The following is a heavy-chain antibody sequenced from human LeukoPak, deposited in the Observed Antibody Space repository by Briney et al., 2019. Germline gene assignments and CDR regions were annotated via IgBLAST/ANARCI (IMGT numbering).Heavy chain of an antibody. D-gene: IGHD3-10*01. CDR1: GGSFSDYY. Sequence: SEALSLTCAVYGGSFSDYYWSWIRQPPGKGPGWIGEINHSGSTNYNPSLKSRVTISVDTSKNQFSLKLSSVTAADTAVYYCASATYYYGSGSPWYFDYWGQGTLVTVSS. CDR3: ASATYYYGSGSPWYFDY. V-gene: IGHV4-34*01. CDR2: INHSGST. J-gene: IGHJ4*02.